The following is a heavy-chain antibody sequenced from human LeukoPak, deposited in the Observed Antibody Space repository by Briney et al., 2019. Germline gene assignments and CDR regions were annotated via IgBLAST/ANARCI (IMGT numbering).Heavy chain of an antibody. J-gene: IGHJ4*02. CDR1: GFTVSSNY. CDR3: ARFSSSWTGY. D-gene: IGHD6-13*01. V-gene: IGHV3-53*04. CDR2: IYSGGIT. Sequence: GGCLRLSCAASGFTVSSNYMSWVRQALGKGLEWVSVIYSGGITYYADSVKDRFTISRHNSKNTLYLQMNSLRAEDTAVYYCARFSSSWTGYWGQGTLVTVSS.